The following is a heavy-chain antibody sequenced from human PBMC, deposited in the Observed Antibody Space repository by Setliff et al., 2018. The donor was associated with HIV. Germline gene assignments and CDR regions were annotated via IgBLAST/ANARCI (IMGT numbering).Heavy chain of an antibody. CDR1: GGSFSDYY. D-gene: IGHD2-2*01. CDR2: IYYSGST. V-gene: IGHV4-59*01. Sequence: SETLSLTCAVYGGSFSDYYWSWIRQPPGKGLEWIGSIYYSGSTNYNPSLKSRVTISVDTSKNQFSLKLSSVTAADTAVYYCARGGTSSNWFDPWGQGTLVTVSS. J-gene: IGHJ5*02. CDR3: ARGGTSSNWFDP.